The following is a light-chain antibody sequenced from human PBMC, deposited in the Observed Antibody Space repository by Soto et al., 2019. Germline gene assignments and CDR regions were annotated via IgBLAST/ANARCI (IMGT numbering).Light chain of an antibody. CDR1: SSAVGGYNY. CDR2: DVS. CDR3: SSYTSSSPRV. V-gene: IGLV2-14*01. J-gene: IGLJ1*01. Sequence: QSALTQPASVSGSPGQSITISCTGTSSAVGGYNYVSWYQQHPGKAPKLMIYDVSNRPSGVSNRFSGSKSGNTASLTISGLQAEDEADYYCSSYTSSSPRVFGTGTKVTVL.